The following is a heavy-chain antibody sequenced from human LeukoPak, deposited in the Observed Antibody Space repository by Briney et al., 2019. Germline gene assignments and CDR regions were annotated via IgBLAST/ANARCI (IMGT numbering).Heavy chain of an antibody. CDR1: GFTFSTYG. CDR3: ARGEYYHESSGYPNY. V-gene: IGHV3-33*01. Sequence: GGSLRLSCAASGFTFSTYGMHWVRQAPGKGLEWVAVIWYDGRTQFYAESVKGRFAVSRDNSKNTLYLQMNSLRAEDTAVYHCARGEYYHESSGYPNYWGQGTLVTVSS. CDR2: IWYDGRTQ. D-gene: IGHD3-22*01. J-gene: IGHJ4*02.